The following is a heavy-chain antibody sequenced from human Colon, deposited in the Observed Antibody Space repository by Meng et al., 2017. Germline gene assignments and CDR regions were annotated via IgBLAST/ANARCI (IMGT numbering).Heavy chain of an antibody. CDR3: ARDERGGPYYFDY. CDR2: IYPADGNR. CDR1: GYTFTTYG. V-gene: IGHV1-3*01. Sequence: QVQRVQSGAQLKKSGAAVKVSGQALGYTFTTYGMHWRRQAPGQRPEWMGWIYPADGNRRYSQKFQDRLTITTDTFARTAYMELSSLRSEDTAVYFCARDERGGPYYFDYWGQGTLVTVSS. J-gene: IGHJ4*02.